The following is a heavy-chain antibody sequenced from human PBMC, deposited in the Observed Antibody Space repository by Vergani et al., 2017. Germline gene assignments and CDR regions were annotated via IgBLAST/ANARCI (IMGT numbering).Heavy chain of an antibody. CDR1: EFTLSEYQ. CDR3: ARCPRYFTGASCYAQY. V-gene: IGHV3-11*01. CDR2: ISGDDTVI. J-gene: IGHJ4*02. D-gene: IGHD2-2*01. Sequence: QVQLVESGGGLVKSGGSLRLSCSAPEFTLSEYQVSWIRQTPGKGLEWVSYISGDDTVIYYRDSVRGRFTISRDAAKDTVHLEMHSLTADDSAVYFFARCPRYFTGASCYAQYWGRGTQVTVSS.